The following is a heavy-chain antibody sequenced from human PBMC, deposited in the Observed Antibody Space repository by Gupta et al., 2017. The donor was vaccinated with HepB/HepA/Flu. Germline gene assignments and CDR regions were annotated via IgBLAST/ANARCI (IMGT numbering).Heavy chain of an antibody. V-gene: IGHV2-26*01. J-gene: IGHJ4*02. D-gene: IGHD3-22*01. Sequence: QVTLQESGPVQVKPTETLTLTCTVSGFSLSNTRMGVSWIRQPPGKALEWLAHIFSDDEKSYSTSLKSRLTISKDTSKSQVVLTMTNMDPVDTATYYCARMPHYYDSSGYSRRGFDYWGQGTLVTVSS. CDR2: IFSDDEK. CDR1: GFSLSNTRMG. CDR3: ARMPHYYDSSGYSRRGFDY.